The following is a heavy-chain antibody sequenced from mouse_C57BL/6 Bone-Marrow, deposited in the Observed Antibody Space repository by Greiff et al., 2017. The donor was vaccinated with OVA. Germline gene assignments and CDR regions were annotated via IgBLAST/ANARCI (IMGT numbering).Heavy chain of an antibody. V-gene: IGHV14-4*01. J-gene: IGHJ3*01. Sequence: EVKLMESGAELVRPGASVKLSCTASGFNIKDDYMHWVKQRPEQGLEWIGWIDPENGDTEYASKFQGKATITADTSSNTAYLQLSSLTSEDTAVYYCTSGADSSGPWGQGTLVTVSA. D-gene: IGHD3-2*02. CDR1: GFNIKDDY. CDR3: TSGADSSGP. CDR2: IDPENGDT.